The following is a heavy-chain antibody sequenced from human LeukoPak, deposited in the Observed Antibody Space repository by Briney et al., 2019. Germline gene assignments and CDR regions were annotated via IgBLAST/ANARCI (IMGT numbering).Heavy chain of an antibody. D-gene: IGHD6-13*01. Sequence: PGGSLRLSCAASGFTFSSYAMHWVRQAPGKGLEWVAVISYDGSNKYYADSVKGRFTISRDNSKNTLYLQMNSPRAEDTAVYYCARDRQQQLPFDYWGQGTLVTVSS. CDR1: GFTFSSYA. J-gene: IGHJ4*02. CDR3: ARDRQQQLPFDY. V-gene: IGHV3-30-3*01. CDR2: ISYDGSNK.